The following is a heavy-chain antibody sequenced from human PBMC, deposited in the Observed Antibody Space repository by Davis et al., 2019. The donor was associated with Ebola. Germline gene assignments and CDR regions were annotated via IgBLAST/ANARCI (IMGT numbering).Heavy chain of an antibody. CDR2: IYHSGST. Sequence: SETLSLTCTVSGGSISSSSYYWGWIRQPPGKGLEWIGRIYHSGSTYYNPSLKSRVTISVDTSKNQFSLKLSSVTAADTAVYYCARGPADFGVVIDYYYYGMDVWGQGTTVTVSS. D-gene: IGHD3-3*01. CDR1: GGSISSSSYY. J-gene: IGHJ6*02. V-gene: IGHV4-39*07. CDR3: ARGPADFGVVIDYYYYGMDV.